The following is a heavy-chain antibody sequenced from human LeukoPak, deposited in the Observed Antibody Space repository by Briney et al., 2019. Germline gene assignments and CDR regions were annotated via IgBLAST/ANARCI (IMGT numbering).Heavy chain of an antibody. D-gene: IGHD3-10*01. CDR2: IYHSGST. V-gene: IGHV4-38-2*01. Sequence: SETLSLTCAVSGYSISSGYYWGWIRQPPGKGLEWIGSIYHSGSTYYNPSLKSRVTILVDTSKNQFSLKLSSVTAADTAVYYCASGLWFGELLSFSWGQGTLVTVSS. J-gene: IGHJ5*02. CDR3: ASGLWFGELLSFS. CDR1: GYSISSGYY.